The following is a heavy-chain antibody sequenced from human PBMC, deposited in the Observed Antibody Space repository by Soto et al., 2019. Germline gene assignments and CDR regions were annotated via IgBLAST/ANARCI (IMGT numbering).Heavy chain of an antibody. J-gene: IGHJ6*02. D-gene: IGHD3-3*01. V-gene: IGHV4-39*07. Sequence: PSETLSLTCTVSGGSISSSNYYWGWVRQPPGKGLEWIGSTYYGGHTNYNPSLKSRVTISVDTSKNQFSLKLSSVTAADTAVYYCARGRASPWSGYYNYYYGMDVWGQGTTVTVSS. CDR3: ARGRASPWSGYYNYYYGMDV. CDR2: TYYGGHT. CDR1: GGSISSSNYY.